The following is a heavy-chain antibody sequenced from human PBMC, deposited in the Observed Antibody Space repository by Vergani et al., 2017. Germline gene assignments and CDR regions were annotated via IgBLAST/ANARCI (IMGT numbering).Heavy chain of an antibody. V-gene: IGHV4-59*01. CDR2: IYYSGST. Sequence: QVQLQQWGAGLLKPSETLSLTCAVYGGSISSYYWSWIRQPPGKGLEWIGYIYYSGSTNYNPSLKSRVTISVDTSKNQFSLKLSSVTAADTAVYYCARQAVYGGNPEGDYWGQGTLVTVSS. D-gene: IGHD4-23*01. CDR3: ARQAVYGGNPEGDY. J-gene: IGHJ4*02. CDR1: GGSISSYY.